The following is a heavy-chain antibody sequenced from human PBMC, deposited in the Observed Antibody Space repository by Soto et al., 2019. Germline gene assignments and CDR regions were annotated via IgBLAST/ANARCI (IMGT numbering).Heavy chain of an antibody. J-gene: IGHJ3*02. Sequence: QVQLVQSGAEVKKPGASVKVSCKASGYTFTSYYMHWVRQAPGQGLAWMGIINPSGGSTSYAQKFQGRVTMTRDTSTSTVYMELSSLRSEDTAVYYCARVAGSAADAFDIWGQGTMVTVSS. D-gene: IGHD3-10*01. V-gene: IGHV1-46*03. CDR2: INPSGGST. CDR1: GYTFTSYY. CDR3: ARVAGSAADAFDI.